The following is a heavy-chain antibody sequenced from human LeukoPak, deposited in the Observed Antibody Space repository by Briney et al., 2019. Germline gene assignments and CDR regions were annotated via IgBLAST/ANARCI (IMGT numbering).Heavy chain of an antibody. CDR1: GFTVSSNF. D-gene: IGHD3-3*01. CDR2: IYSGGST. Sequence: PGGSLRLSCAASGFTVSSNFMSWVRQAPGKGLEWVSVIYSGGSTYYADSVKDRFTISRDNSKNTLYLQMNSLRAEDTAVYYCAKWYYDFWSGYTPPGYYFDYWGQGTLVTVSS. J-gene: IGHJ4*02. CDR3: AKWYYDFWSGYTPPGYYFDY. V-gene: IGHV3-53*01.